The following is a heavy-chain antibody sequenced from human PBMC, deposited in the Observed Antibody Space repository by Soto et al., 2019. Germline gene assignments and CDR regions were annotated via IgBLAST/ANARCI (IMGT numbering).Heavy chain of an antibody. J-gene: IGHJ4*02. Sequence: PGGSLRLSCAASGFTFSSYAMHWVRQAPGKGLEWVAVISYDGSNKYYADSVKGRFTISRDNSKNTLYLQMNSLRAEDTAVYYCAREQYCSSTSCYRGGFDYWGQGPLVTVYS. CDR1: GFTFSSYA. D-gene: IGHD2-2*02. V-gene: IGHV3-30-3*01. CDR2: ISYDGSNK. CDR3: AREQYCSSTSCYRGGFDY.